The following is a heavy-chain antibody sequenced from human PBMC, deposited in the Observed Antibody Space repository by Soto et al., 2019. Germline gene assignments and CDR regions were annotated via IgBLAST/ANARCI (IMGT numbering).Heavy chain of an antibody. CDR3: ARGGQQLAPTGFDP. Sequence: SETLSLTCTVSGGSISSGGYYWSWIRQHPGKGLEWIGYIYYSGSTYYNPSLKSRVTISVDTSKNQFSLKLSSVTAADTAVYYCARGGQQLAPTGFDPWGQGTLVTVSS. CDR1: GGSISSGGYY. D-gene: IGHD6-13*01. CDR2: IYYSGST. J-gene: IGHJ5*02. V-gene: IGHV4-31*03.